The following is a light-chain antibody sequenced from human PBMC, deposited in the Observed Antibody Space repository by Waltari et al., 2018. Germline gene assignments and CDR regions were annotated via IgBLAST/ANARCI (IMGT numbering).Light chain of an antibody. V-gene: IGLV2-14*01. CDR1: SSDVGNYNY. CDR3: SSYSSISFLV. CDR2: EVN. J-gene: IGLJ1*01. Sequence: QSALTQPASVSGSPGQSITISCTGTSSDVGNYNYVSWYQQHPGKAPKLMIHEVNNRPSGVSNRFSGSKPGDTASLTISGLQGEDEADYYCSSYSSISFLVFGSGTTVTVL.